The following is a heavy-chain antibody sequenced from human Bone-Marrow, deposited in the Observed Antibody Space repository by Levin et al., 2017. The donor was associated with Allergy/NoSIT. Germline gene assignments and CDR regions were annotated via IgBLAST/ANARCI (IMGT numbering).Heavy chain of an antibody. Sequence: GGSLRLSCAASGFRFDGYAMGWVRQGPGKRPEWVAAISWNGGNTGYADSVKGRFTISRDNAKNSMYLQMNSLRAEDTAFYYGARRQQLGLFYFDFWGLGTLVTVSS. J-gene: IGHJ4*02. CDR2: ISWNGGNT. V-gene: IGHV3-20*04. CDR3: ARRQQLGLFYFDF. CDR1: GFRFDGYA. D-gene: IGHD6-13*01.